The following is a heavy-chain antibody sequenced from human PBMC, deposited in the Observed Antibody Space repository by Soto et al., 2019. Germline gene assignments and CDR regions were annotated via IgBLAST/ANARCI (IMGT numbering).Heavy chain of an antibody. CDR3: ARELASYGHNWFDP. D-gene: IGHD5-18*01. CDR1: GGSFTSHA. Sequence: QVHLAQSGAEVKKPGSSVKVSCRVSGGSFTSHAITWVRQAPGQGLEWMGGIIPAFGTANYAQKFRGRVTITADESATTVYMELFSLRLDDTAVYYCARELASYGHNWFDPWGQGTLVTVSS. CDR2: IIPAFGTA. J-gene: IGHJ5*02. V-gene: IGHV1-69*12.